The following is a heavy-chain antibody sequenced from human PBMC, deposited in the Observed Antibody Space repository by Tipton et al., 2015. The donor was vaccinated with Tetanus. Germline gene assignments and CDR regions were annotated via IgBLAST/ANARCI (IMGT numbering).Heavy chain of an antibody. CDR2: IYYTGAT. D-gene: IGHD3-16*01. V-gene: IGHV4-59*01. J-gene: IGHJ6*02. CDR3: EGDDYYETSLRDYYGEEV. CDR1: GASITTYH. Sequence: TLSLTCTVSGASITTYHWSWLRQTPGRGLEWIGHIYYTGATSYNSSLQSRVTLSIDTSKNQFSLKMTSVTAADTAVYFCEGDDYYETSLRDYYGEEVWGQGTTVTGSS.